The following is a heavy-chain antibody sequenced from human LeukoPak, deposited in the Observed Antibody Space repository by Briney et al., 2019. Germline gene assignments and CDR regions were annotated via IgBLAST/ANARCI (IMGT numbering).Heavy chain of an antibody. J-gene: IGHJ1*01. D-gene: IGHD1-7*01. V-gene: IGHV4-61*02. CDR3: ARVQVTGTTGGEYFQH. CDR2: IYTRGST. CDR1: GGSISSGSYH. Sequence: PSETLSLTCTVSGGSISSGSYHWSWIRQPAGKGLEWIGRIYTRGSTNYNPSLKSRVTMSVDTSKNQFSLKLSSVTAADTAVYYCARVQVTGTTGGEYFQHWGQGTLVTVSS.